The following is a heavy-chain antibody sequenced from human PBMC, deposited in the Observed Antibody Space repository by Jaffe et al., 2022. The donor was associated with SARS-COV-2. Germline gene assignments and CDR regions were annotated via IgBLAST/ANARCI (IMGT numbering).Heavy chain of an antibody. D-gene: IGHD2-21*02. CDR3: ARGPVVVTAPHYWYFDL. CDR2: INHSGST. CDR1: GGSFSGYY. Sequence: QVQLQQWGAGLLKPSETLSLTCAVYGGSFSGYYWSWIRQPPGKGLEWIGEINHSGSTNYNPSLKSRVTISVDTSKNQFSLKLSSVTAADTAVYYCARGPVVVTAPHYWYFDLWGRGTLVTVSS. J-gene: IGHJ2*01. V-gene: IGHV4-34*01.